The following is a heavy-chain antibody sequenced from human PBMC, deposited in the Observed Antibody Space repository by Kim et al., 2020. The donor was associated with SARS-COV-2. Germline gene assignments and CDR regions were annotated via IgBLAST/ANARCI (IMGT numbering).Heavy chain of an antibody. V-gene: IGHV3-49*04. Sequence: GGSLRLSCAASGFSFGYYALRWVRQAPGKGLERVGLIRSETYGGTAEYAASVRGRFSVSRDESRSIAYLQMNSLKSDDTAVYYCTRGETVVGAKYYSDFCCQGSLVTVSS. CDR2: IRSETYGGTA. D-gene: IGHD1-26*01. J-gene: IGHJ4*02. CDR1: GFSFGYYA. CDR3: TRGETVVGAKYYSDF.